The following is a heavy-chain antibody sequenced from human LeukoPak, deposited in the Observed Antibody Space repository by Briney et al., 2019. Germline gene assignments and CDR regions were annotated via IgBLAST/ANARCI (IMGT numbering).Heavy chain of an antibody. CDR2: INPSGGST. V-gene: IGHV1-46*01. CDR1: GYTFTSYY. D-gene: IGHD3-22*01. CDR3: ARDQEPDSSGYYGSFDY. J-gene: IGHJ4*02. Sequence: GASVKVSCKASGYTFTSYYMHWVRQAPGQGLEWMGIINPSGGSTSYAQKFQGRVTMTRDTSTSTVYMELSSLRSEDTAVYYCARDQEPDSSGYYGSFDYWGQGTLVTVSS.